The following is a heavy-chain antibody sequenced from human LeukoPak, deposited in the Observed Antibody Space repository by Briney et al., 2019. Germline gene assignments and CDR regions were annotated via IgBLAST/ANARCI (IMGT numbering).Heavy chain of an antibody. CDR1: GFTFSSYA. CDR2: ISGSGGST. Sequence: GGSLRLSCAASGFTFSSYAMSWVRQAPGKGLEWVSAISGSGGSTYYADSVRGRFTISRDNSKNTLYLQMNSLRAEDTAVYYCAKCPYYYDSSGLFDYWGQGTLVTVPS. J-gene: IGHJ4*02. V-gene: IGHV3-23*01. D-gene: IGHD3-22*01. CDR3: AKCPYYYDSSGLFDY.